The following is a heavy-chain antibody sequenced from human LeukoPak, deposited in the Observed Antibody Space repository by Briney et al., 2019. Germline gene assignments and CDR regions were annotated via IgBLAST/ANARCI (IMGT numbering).Heavy chain of an antibody. CDR1: GLTFNIYG. CDR3: AKDATPKNSMWDYFDS. V-gene: IGHV3-23*01. Sequence: GGSLRLSCVASGLTFNIYGMSWVRQAPGKGPEWVSSVGGGDDIHYADSVKGRFTAYRDDAKNTVYLQKNRLKVEDTAIYFCAKDATPKNSMWDYFDSWGQGTLVTVSS. CDR2: VGGGDDI. D-gene: IGHD1-26*01. J-gene: IGHJ4*02.